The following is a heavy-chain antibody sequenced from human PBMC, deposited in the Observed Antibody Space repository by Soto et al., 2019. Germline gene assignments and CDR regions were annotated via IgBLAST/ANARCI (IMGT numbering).Heavy chain of an antibody. CDR3: ARDEGMVTFDY. V-gene: IGHV1-2*04. D-gene: IGHD5-18*01. CDR1: GYTFTGYY. CDR2: INPNSGGT. J-gene: IGHJ4*02. Sequence: GASVKVSCKASGYTFTGYYMHWVRQAPGQGLEWMGWINPNSGGTNYAQKFQGWVTMTRDTSISTAYMELSRLRSDDTAVCYCARDEGMVTFDYWGQGTLVTVSS.